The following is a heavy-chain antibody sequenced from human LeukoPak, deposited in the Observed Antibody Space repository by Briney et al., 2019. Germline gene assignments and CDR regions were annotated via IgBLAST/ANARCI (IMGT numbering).Heavy chain of an antibody. CDR2: VSYSGST. CDR1: GGSISSYH. Sequence: SETLSLTCTVSGGSISSYHWSWIRQPPGKGLEWIGYVSYSGSTNYNSSLKSRVTISVDTSKNQFSLKLSSVTAADTAVYYCASNYYGSGSLDYWGQGNLVTVSS. V-gene: IGHV4-59*08. D-gene: IGHD3-10*01. CDR3: ASNYYGSGSLDY. J-gene: IGHJ4*02.